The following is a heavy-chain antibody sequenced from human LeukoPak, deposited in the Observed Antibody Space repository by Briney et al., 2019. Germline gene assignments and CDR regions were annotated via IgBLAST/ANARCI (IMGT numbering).Heavy chain of an antibody. Sequence: PGGSLRLSCAASGFTFSDYYMSWIRQAPGKGLEWVSYISSSGSTIYYADSVKGRFTISRDNAKNSLYLQMNSLRAEDTAVYYGAREPPYYDSSGYADYWGQGTLVTVSS. V-gene: IGHV3-11*01. CDR3: AREPPYYDSSGYADY. CDR1: GFTFSDYY. CDR2: ISSSGSTI. J-gene: IGHJ4*02. D-gene: IGHD3-22*01.